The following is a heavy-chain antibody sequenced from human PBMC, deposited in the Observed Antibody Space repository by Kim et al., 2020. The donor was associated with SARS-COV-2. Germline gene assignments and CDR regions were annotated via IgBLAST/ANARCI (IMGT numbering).Heavy chain of an antibody. CDR3: VRNADLQFILYYFDY. V-gene: IGHV3-64D*06. J-gene: IGHJ4*02. CDR2: ISSEGGST. Sequence: GGSLRLSCSASGFTFRNYVMHWVRQAPGKGLQYVAGISSEGGSTYYADSVKGRFTISRDNSKNTLYLQMSSLRAEDATIYYCVRNADLQFILYYFDYWGQGTLVTVSS. CDR1: GFTFRNYV. D-gene: IGHD3-16*01.